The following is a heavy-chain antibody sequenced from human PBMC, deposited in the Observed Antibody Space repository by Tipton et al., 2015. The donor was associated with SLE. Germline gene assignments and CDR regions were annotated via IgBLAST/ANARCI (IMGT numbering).Heavy chain of an antibody. V-gene: IGHV4-59*11. D-gene: IGHD6-19*01. CDR1: GGSISGHY. CDR2: IYYSGST. CDR3: ARDRLYSSGWSDAFDI. J-gene: IGHJ3*02. Sequence: TLSLTCTVSGGSISGHYWSWIRQPPGKGLEWIGYIYYSGSTYYNPSLKSRVTISVDTSKNQFSLKLSSVTAADTAVYYCARDRLYSSGWSDAFDIWGQGTMVTVSS.